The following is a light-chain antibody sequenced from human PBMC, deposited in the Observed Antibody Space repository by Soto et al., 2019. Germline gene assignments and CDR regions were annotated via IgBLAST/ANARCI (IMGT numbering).Light chain of an antibody. J-gene: IGKJ1*01. CDR3: HQYYSYWRK. CDR1: QSISSW. Sequence: DIQMTQSPSTLSASVGDRVTITCRASQSISSWLAWYQQKPGKAPKLLIYDSSSLESGAPSRFSCSGSGTEFTLTISSLQPDDFATYYCHQYYSYWRKFGQATKGDIK. V-gene: IGKV1-5*01. CDR2: DSS.